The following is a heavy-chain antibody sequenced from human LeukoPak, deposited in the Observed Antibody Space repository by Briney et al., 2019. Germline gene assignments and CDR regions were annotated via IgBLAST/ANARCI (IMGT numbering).Heavy chain of an antibody. J-gene: IGHJ4*02. V-gene: IGHV1-2*02. CDR3: ARAGLAVAGTPYYFDN. CDR1: GYTFTSNY. D-gene: IGHD6-19*01. CDR2: INPNSGGT. Sequence: GASVKVSCKAFGYTFTSNYMHWVRQAPGQGLEWVGWINPNSGGTNYAQKFQDRVTMTRGTSMSTAYMELSRLKSDDTAVYYCARAGLAVAGTPYYFDNWGQGALVTVSS.